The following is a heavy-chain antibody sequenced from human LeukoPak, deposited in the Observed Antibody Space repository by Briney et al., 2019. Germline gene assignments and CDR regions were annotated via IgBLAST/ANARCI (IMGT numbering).Heavy chain of an antibody. D-gene: IGHD5-12*01. CDR3: AKRAGDVTYSSNYYGPLDH. V-gene: IGHV3-23*01. J-gene: IGHJ4*02. CDR1: GFTFSAYA. Sequence: GSLRLSCEVSGFTFSAYALSWVRQAPGKGLEWVSSISGSGGSTYYADSVKGRFTSSRDNSKSTLYLQMNSLRAEDTALYSCAKRAGDVTYSSNYYGPLDHWGQGTLVTVSS. CDR2: ISGSGGST.